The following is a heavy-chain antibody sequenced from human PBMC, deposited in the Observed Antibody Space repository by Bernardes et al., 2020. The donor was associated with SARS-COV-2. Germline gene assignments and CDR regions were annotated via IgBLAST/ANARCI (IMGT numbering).Heavy chain of an antibody. J-gene: IGHJ6*02. Sequence: TLSLPFTVSGGSISSGGNCWSWIRQHPGQGLEWIAYIYYSGTTYYNPSLKSRVTMSIDTSKNQFSLKLRSVTAADTAVYYCARDTTYDILTGLYGMDVWGQGTTVTVSS. V-gene: IGHV4-31*03. D-gene: IGHD3-9*01. CDR3: ARDTTYDILTGLYGMDV. CDR1: GGSISSGGNC. CDR2: IYYSGTT.